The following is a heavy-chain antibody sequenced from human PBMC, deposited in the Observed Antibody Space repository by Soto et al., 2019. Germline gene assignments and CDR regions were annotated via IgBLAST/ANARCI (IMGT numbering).Heavy chain of an antibody. Sequence: SVKVSCKASGGTFSSYAISWVRQAPGQGLEWMGGIIPIFGTANYAQKFQGRVTITADESTSTAYMELSSLRSEDTAVYYCARETGSNYYYDSSGYFDYWGQGPLVTVSS. CDR3: ARETGSNYYYDSSGYFDY. CDR1: GGTFSSYA. J-gene: IGHJ4*02. V-gene: IGHV1-69*13. D-gene: IGHD3-22*01. CDR2: IIPIFGTA.